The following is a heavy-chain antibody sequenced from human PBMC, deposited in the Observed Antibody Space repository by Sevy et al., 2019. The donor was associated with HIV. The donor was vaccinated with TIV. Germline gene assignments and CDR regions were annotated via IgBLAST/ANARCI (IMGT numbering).Heavy chain of an antibody. CDR3: ARDLDDGDYVCAFDI. CDR2: ISSSSSYI. J-gene: IGHJ3*02. V-gene: IGHV3-21*01. CDR1: GFTFSSYS. D-gene: IGHD4-17*01. Sequence: GGSLRLSCAASGFTFSSYSMNWVRQAPGKGLEWVSSISSSSSYIYYADSVKGRFTITRDNAKNSLFLQMNSLSAEDTAVYYCARDLDDGDYVCAFDIWGQGTMVTVSS.